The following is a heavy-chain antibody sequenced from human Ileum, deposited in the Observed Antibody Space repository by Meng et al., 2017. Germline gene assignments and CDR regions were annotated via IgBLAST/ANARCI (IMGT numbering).Heavy chain of an antibody. Sequence: VHMRGAGPGWVKPWGPRSLTCAGSGDAIGSSGWWSWVRQPPGKGLEWIGQIYQSGSTNYNPSLKSRVTISIDRSENQLSLKLSSVTAADTAVYYCARHIVGPTPGMEYWGQGTLVTVSS. V-gene: IGHV4-4*02. CDR1: GDAIGSSGW. D-gene: IGHD1-26*01. CDR3: ARHIVGPTPGMEY. CDR2: IYQSGST. J-gene: IGHJ4*02.